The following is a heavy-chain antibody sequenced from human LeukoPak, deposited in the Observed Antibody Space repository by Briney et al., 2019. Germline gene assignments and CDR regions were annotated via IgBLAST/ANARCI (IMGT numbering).Heavy chain of an antibody. V-gene: IGHV4-59*01. CDR1: GGSISDYY. Sequence: SETLSLTCTVSGGSISDYYWNWIRQPPGKGLEWIGYIYYSGSTTYNPSLKSRVTMSVDTAKNQFSLIVRSVTDADTAVYYCARGDFCSKSNCYLRPMDVWGKGTTVSVSS. J-gene: IGHJ6*03. CDR3: ARGDFCSKSNCYLRPMDV. D-gene: IGHD3-3*01. CDR2: IYYSGST.